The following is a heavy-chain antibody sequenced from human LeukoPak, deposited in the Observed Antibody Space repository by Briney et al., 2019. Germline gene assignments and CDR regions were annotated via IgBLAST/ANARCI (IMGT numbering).Heavy chain of an antibody. CDR3: ATDLFSRWEAPGH. Sequence: GASVKVSCKFSGNIYTELSMHWVRQAPGKGLEWMGGLDPEDGELVYAQQFQGRVTMTEDRDADIAYMELRSLTSEDTAVYFCATDLFSRWEAPGHWGQGTVVTVSS. CDR1: GNIYTELS. D-gene: IGHD1-26*01. V-gene: IGHV1-24*01. J-gene: IGHJ4*02. CDR2: LDPEDGEL.